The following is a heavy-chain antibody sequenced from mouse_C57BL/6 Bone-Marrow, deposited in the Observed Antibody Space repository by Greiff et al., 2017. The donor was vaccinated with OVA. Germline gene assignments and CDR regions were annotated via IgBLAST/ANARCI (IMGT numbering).Heavy chain of an antibody. Sequence: VQLQQPGAELVKPGASVKMSCKASGYTFTSYWITWVKQRPGQGLEWIGDIYPGSGSTNYNEKFKSKATLTVDTSSSTAYMQLSSLTSEDSAVYYCAREEDYLYYFDYWGQGTTLTVSS. CDR3: AREEDYLYYFDY. V-gene: IGHV1-55*01. J-gene: IGHJ2*01. CDR2: IYPGSGST. CDR1: GYTFTSYW. D-gene: IGHD1-1*01.